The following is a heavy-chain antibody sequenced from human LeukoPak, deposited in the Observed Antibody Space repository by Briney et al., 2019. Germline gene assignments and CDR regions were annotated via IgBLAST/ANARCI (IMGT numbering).Heavy chain of an antibody. D-gene: IGHD6-19*01. Sequence: PSETLSLTCTVSGGSISSGGYYWSWIRQHPGKGLEWIGYIYYSGSTYYNPSLKSRVTISVDTSKNQFSLKLSSVTAADTAVYYCAGETSGSSGVGKVRTFDPWGQGTLVTVSS. CDR1: GGSISSGGYY. V-gene: IGHV4-31*03. CDR3: AGETSGSSGVGKVRTFDP. CDR2: IYYSGST. J-gene: IGHJ5*02.